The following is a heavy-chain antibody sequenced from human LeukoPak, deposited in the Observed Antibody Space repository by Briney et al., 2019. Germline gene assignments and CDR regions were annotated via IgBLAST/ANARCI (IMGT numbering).Heavy chain of an antibody. Sequence: GGSLRLSCAASGFTFSSYAMSWVRQAPGKGLEWVSAIGNSGISTYYADSVKGRFTISRDNSRNTLDLQMSGLRGDDTAVYYCAKYTSSGSRNFDLWGQGTLVTVSS. D-gene: IGHD1-26*01. CDR3: AKYTSSGSRNFDL. J-gene: IGHJ4*02. CDR1: GFTFSSYA. V-gene: IGHV3-23*05. CDR2: IGNSGIST.